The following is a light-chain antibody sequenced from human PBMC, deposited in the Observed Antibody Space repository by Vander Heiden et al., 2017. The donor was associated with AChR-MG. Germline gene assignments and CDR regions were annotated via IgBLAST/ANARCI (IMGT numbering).Light chain of an antibody. CDR1: QSVSSSY. V-gene: IGKV3-20*01. J-gene: IGKJ2*01. CDR2: GAS. CDR3: QQYGSSPPMYT. Sequence: DIVLTQSPGTLSLSPGERATLPCRASQSVSSSYLAWYQQKPGQAPRLLIYGASSRATGIPDRFSGSGSGTDFTLTISRLEPEDFAVYYCQQYGSSPPMYTFGQGTKLEIK.